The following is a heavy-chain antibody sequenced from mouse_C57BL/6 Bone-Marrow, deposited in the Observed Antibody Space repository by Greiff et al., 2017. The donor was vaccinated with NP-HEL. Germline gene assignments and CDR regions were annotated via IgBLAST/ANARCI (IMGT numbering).Heavy chain of an antibody. J-gene: IGHJ3*01. CDR1: GFTFSDYG. Sequence: EVQLVESGGGLVKPGGSLKLSCAASGFTFSDYGMHWVRQAPEKGLEWVAYISSGSSTIYYADTVKGRFTISRDNAKNTLFLQMTSLRSEDTAMYYCARPGGYYPFAYWGQGTLVTVSA. CDR2: ISSGSSTI. V-gene: IGHV5-17*01. D-gene: IGHD2-3*01. CDR3: ARPGGYYPFAY.